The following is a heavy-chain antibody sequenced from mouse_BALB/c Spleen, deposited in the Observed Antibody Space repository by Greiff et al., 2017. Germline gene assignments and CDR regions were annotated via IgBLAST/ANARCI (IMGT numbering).Heavy chain of an antibody. CDR3: ARFPAFRGYYAMDY. V-gene: IGHV1S29*02. D-gene: IGHD3-1*01. CDR1: GYTFTDYN. CDR2: IYPYNGGT. J-gene: IGHJ4*01. Sequence: EVKLQESGPELVKPGASVKISCKASGYTFTDYNMHWVKQSHGKSLEWIGYIYPYNGGTGYNQKFKSKATLTVDNSSSTAYMELRSLTSEDSAVYYCARFPAFRGYYAMDYWGQGTSVTVSS.